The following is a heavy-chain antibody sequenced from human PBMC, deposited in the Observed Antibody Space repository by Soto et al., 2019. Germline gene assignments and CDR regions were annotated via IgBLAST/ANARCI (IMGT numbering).Heavy chain of an antibody. Sequence: PGGSLRLSCAASGFTFSSYSMNWVRQAPGKGLEWVSYISSSSSYIYYADSVKGRFTISRDNAKNSLYLQMNSLRAEDTAVYYCARFPIYQYYFDYWGQGTLVTVSS. CDR2: ISSSSSYI. V-gene: IGHV3-21*05. D-gene: IGHD2-2*01. J-gene: IGHJ4*02. CDR1: GFTFSSYS. CDR3: ARFPIYQYYFDY.